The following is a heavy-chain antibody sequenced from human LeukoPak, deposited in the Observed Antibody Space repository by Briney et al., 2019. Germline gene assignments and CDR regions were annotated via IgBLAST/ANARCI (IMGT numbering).Heavy chain of an antibody. V-gene: IGHV4-59*01. J-gene: IGHJ6*03. D-gene: IGHD3-3*01. CDR1: GGSISSYY. Sequence: PSETLSLTCTVSGGSISSYYWSWIRQPPGKGLEWIGYIYYSGSTNYNPSLKSRVTISVGTSKNQFSLRLSSVTAADTAVYYCARAPPPNYDFWSGYYSGNYYYMDVWGQGTLVTVSS. CDR2: IYYSGST. CDR3: ARAPPPNYDFWSGYYSGNYYYMDV.